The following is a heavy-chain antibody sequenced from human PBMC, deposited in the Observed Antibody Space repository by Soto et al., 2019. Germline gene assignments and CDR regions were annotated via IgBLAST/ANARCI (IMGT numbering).Heavy chain of an antibody. CDR3: ARRDRVAMACYDGFHL. CDR1: GYSFTNYW. Sequence: GESLKISWKGSGYSFTNYWIGWVRQMPGKGLEWRGVIYPADSDTRYSTSFQGQVTFSADKSISTAYLQWTSLKASDTAIYYCARRDRVAMACYDGFHLWGQGTMVTVSS. D-gene: IGHD6-19*01. V-gene: IGHV5-51*01. J-gene: IGHJ3*01. CDR2: IYPADSDT.